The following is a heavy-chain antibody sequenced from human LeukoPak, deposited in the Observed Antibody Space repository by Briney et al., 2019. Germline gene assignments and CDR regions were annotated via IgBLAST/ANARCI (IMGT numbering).Heavy chain of an antibody. V-gene: IGHV3-33*01. D-gene: IGHD5-18*01. CDR3: ARDLSAMGHNWFDP. CDR2: IWYDGSNK. J-gene: IGHJ5*02. Sequence: GRSLRLSCAASGFTFSSYGMHWVRQAPGKGLEWVAVIWYDGSNKYYADSVKGRLTISRDNSKNTLYLQMNSLRAEDTAVYYCARDLSAMGHNWFDPWGQGTLVTVSS. CDR1: GFTFSSYG.